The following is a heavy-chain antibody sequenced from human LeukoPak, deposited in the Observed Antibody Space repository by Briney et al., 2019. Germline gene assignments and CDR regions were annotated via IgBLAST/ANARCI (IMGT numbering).Heavy chain of an antibody. D-gene: IGHD5-18*01. CDR3: ARDQATLTAPGPSGWFDP. J-gene: IGHJ5*02. V-gene: IGHV4-39*07. Sequence: PSQTLSLTCTVSGGSIGSSSYYWGWIRQPPGKGLEWIGSIYYSGSTYYNPSLKSRVTISVNTSKNQFSLKLSSVTAADTAVYYCARDQATLTAPGPSGWFDPWGQGTLVTVSS. CDR1: GGSIGSSSYY. CDR2: IYYSGST.